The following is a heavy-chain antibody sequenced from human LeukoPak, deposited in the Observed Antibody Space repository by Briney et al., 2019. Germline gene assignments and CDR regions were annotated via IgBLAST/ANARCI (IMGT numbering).Heavy chain of an antibody. Sequence: GGSLRLSCAASGFTFSSYAMSWVRQAPGKGLEWVSAISGSGGSTYNADSVKGRFTISRDNSKNTLYLQMNSLRAEDTAVYYCAKVREPYGSGSYYTQYYFDYWGQGTLVTVSS. CDR1: GFTFSSYA. J-gene: IGHJ4*02. CDR3: AKVREPYGSGSYYTQYYFDY. CDR2: ISGSGGST. V-gene: IGHV3-23*01. D-gene: IGHD3-10*01.